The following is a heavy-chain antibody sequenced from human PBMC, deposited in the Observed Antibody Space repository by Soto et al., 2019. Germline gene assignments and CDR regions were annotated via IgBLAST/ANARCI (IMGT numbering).Heavy chain of an antibody. D-gene: IGHD3-3*01. CDR2: IWYDGSNK. CDR1: GFTFSSYG. V-gene: IGHV3-33*01. CDR3: ARFCSGYYLLDY. J-gene: IGHJ4*02. Sequence: QVQLVESGGGVVQPGRSLRLSCAASGFTFSSYGMHWVRQAPGKGLEWVAVIWYDGSNKYYADSVKGRFTISRDNSKNTLDLQMNSLRAEDTAVYYCARFCSGYYLLDYWGQGTLVTVSS.